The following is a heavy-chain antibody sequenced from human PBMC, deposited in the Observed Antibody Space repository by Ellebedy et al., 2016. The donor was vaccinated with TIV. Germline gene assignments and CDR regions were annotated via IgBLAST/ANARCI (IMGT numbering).Heavy chain of an antibody. J-gene: IGHJ3*02. CDR3: ARETTARDAFDI. V-gene: IGHV1-3*01. Sequence: ASVKVSCKASGYTFTNYPMHWVRQAPGQRLEWMGWINAGNGNTKYSQKFQGRVTITRDTSASTAYMELSSLRSEDTAVYYCARETTARDAFDIWGQGTMVTVSS. CDR2: INAGNGNT. D-gene: IGHD4-11*01. CDR1: GYTFTNYP.